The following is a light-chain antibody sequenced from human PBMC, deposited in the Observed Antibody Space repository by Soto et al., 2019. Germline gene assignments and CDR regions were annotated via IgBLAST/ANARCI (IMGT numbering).Light chain of an antibody. Sequence: QAVLTQPPSASGPPGQTVTISCTGTSSDVGGYNYVSWYQQEPGKAPKLMIYEVTKRPSGVPDRFSGSKSGNTASLTVSGLQAEDEADYYCSSHTGSSNFYVFGTGTKVTVL. CDR1: SSDVGGYNY. V-gene: IGLV2-8*01. CDR2: EVT. CDR3: SSHTGSSNFYV. J-gene: IGLJ1*01.